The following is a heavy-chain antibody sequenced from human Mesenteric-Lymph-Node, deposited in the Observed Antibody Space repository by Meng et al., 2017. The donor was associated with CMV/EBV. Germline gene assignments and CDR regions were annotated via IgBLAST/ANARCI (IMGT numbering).Heavy chain of an antibody. D-gene: IGHD2-2*02. Sequence: SVKVSCKASGGTFSSYAISWVRQAPGQGLEWMGGIIAIFGTPNYAQKFKGRVTITTDESTLIAHMELSSLTSEDTAVYYCARVDCSSTSCYTRYYYYGMDVWGQGTTVTVSS. CDR1: GGTFSSYA. CDR2: IIAIFGTP. J-gene: IGHJ6*02. V-gene: IGHV1-69*05. CDR3: ARVDCSSTSCYTRYYYYGMDV.